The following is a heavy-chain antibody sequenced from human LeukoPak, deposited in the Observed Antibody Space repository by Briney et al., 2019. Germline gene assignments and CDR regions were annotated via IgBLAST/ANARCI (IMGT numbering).Heavy chain of an antibody. D-gene: IGHD3-10*01. Sequence: SETLSLTCTVSGDSINNNNYYWGWIRQPPGEGLEWIGNIYYSGSTNYNPSLKSRVTISVDTSKNQFSLKLSSVTAADTAVYYCAREGLGETYFEYWGRGILVTVSS. CDR2: IYYSGST. CDR3: AREGLGETYFEY. V-gene: IGHV4-39*07. CDR1: GDSINNNNYY. J-gene: IGHJ4*02.